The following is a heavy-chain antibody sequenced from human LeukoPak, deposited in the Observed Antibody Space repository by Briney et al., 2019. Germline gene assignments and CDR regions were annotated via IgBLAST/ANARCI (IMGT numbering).Heavy chain of an antibody. D-gene: IGHD5-12*01. Sequence: PSETLSLTCTVSGDSISNSNYYWGWFRQPPGRGLEWIGVIFYTGNTYYNPSLKGRVTMSVDTSKNQFSLKLTSVTAADTAVYYCAGGWLRNYWGQGTLVTVSS. CDR2: IFYTGNT. CDR3: AGGWLRNY. J-gene: IGHJ4*02. CDR1: GDSISNSNYY. V-gene: IGHV4-39*07.